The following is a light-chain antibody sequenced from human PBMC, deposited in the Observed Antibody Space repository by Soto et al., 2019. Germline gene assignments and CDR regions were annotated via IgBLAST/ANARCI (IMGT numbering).Light chain of an antibody. CDR1: QSVSSN. CDR2: GAS. CDR3: QQYNNWRT. J-gene: IGKJ2*01. V-gene: IGKV3-15*01. Sequence: EIVMTQSPATLSVSPGERATLSCRASQSVSSNLAWYQQKPGQAPRLLIYGASTRATGIPARFSGSGSGTEFTLTISSLQSEDFAVYYCQQYNNWRTFCQGTKLEIK.